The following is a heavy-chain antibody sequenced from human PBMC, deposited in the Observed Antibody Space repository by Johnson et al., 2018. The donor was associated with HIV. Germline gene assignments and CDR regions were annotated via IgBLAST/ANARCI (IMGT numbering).Heavy chain of an antibody. CDR1: GFTFSSYA. CDR2: ISYDGSNK. V-gene: IGHV3-30*04. CDR3: ARPTDPDSSGQVPYAFDI. J-gene: IGHJ3*02. D-gene: IGHD3-22*01. Sequence: QVQLLESGGGVVQPGRSLRLSCAASGFTFSSYAMHWVRQAPGKGLEWVAVISYDGSNKYYADSVKGRFTISRDNSKNTLYLQMNSLRAEDTAGYYCARPTDPDSSGQVPYAFDIWGQGTMVTVSS.